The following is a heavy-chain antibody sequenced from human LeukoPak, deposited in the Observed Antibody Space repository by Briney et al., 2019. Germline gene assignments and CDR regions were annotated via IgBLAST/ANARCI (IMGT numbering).Heavy chain of an antibody. CDR2: IYTSGST. D-gene: IGHD6-19*01. CDR3: ARGSVGSSGWRLDY. CDR1: GGSISSGGYY. V-gene: IGHV4-61*02. Sequence: PSQTLSLTCTVSGGSISSGGYYWSWIRQPAGKGLEWIGRIYTSGSTNYNPSLKSRVTMSVDTSKNQFSLKLSSVTAADPAVYYCARGSVGSSGWRLDYWGQGALVTVSS. J-gene: IGHJ4*02.